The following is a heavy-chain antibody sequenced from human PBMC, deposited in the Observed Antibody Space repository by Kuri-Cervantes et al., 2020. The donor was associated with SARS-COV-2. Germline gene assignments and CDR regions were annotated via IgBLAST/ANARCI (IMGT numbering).Heavy chain of an antibody. J-gene: IGHJ6*02. D-gene: IGHD3-3*01. V-gene: IGHV3-33*01. CDR2: IWYDGSNK. CDR3: ARVDDSGYYGMDV. Sequence: GESLKISCAASGFTFSSYGMHWVRQAPGKGLEWVAVIWYDGSNKYYADSVKGRFTISRENAKNSLYLQMNSLRAGDTAVYYCARVDDSGYYGMDVWGQGTTVTVSS. CDR1: GFTFSSYG.